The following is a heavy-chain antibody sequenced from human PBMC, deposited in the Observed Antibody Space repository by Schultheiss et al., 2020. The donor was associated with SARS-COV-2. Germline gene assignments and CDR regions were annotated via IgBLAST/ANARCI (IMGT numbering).Heavy chain of an antibody. CDR3: ARDFNRRYFDWSSPYYYGMDV. CDR2: ISVFNGNT. Sequence: GESLKISCRASGYTFTNYGISWVRQAPGLGLEWMGWISVFNGNTNYAQMFQDRVIMTTDASTSTAYMELRSLRSDDTAVYYCARDFNRRYFDWSSPYYYGMDVWGQGTTVTVSS. D-gene: IGHD3-9*01. CDR1: GYTFTNYG. V-gene: IGHV1-18*01. J-gene: IGHJ6*02.